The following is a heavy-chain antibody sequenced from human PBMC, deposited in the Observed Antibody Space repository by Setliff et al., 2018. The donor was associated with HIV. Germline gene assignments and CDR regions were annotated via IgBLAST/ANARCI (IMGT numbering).Heavy chain of an antibody. CDR2: IYYSGST. V-gene: IGHV4-31*03. D-gene: IGHD6-13*01. J-gene: IGHJ4*02. CDR1: GGSFSSGNYY. Sequence: SETLSLTCTVSGGSFSSGNYYWAWIRQPPGKGLEWIGYIYYSGSTYYNPSLKSRVTISVDTSKNQFSLKLSSVTAADTAVYYCARDTRIAATGTYYFDYWGQGTLVTVSS. CDR3: ARDTRIAATGTYYFDY.